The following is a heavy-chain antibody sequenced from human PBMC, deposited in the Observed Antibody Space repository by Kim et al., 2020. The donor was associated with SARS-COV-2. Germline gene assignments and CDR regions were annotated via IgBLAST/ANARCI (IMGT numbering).Heavy chain of an antibody. D-gene: IGHD6-6*01. J-gene: IGHJ6*02. CDR1: GYIFTNYW. CDR3: ARLWRGSKYSSSGGLDV. Sequence: GESLKISCEGSGYIFTNYWIGWVRRMPGKGLEWMGIIYPADSDIRYSPSFQGQVTISVDKSITTAYLQWRSLKASDTAMYYCARLWRGSKYSSSGGLDVWGQGTTVSVSS. CDR2: IYPADSDI. V-gene: IGHV5-51*01.